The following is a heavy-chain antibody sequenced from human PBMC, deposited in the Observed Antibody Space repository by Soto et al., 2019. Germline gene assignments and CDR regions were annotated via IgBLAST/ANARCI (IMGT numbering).Heavy chain of an antibody. CDR3: AMQKKGYCSGGSCYKDY. CDR2: IIPIFGTA. J-gene: IGHJ4*02. Sequence: SVKVSCKDSVGTFSSYAISWVRQAPGQGLEWMGGIIPIFGTANYAQKFQGRVTITADESTSTAYMELSSLRSEDTAVYYCAMQKKGYCSGGSCYKDYWGQGDLVTVSS. V-gene: IGHV1-69*13. CDR1: VGTFSSYA. D-gene: IGHD2-15*01.